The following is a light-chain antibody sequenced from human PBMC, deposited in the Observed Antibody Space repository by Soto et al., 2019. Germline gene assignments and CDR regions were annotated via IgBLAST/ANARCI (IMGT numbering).Light chain of an antibody. CDR3: QQYNSYPYT. CDR1: QTIDSW. CDR2: KAS. Sequence: DIQMTQSPSTLSASVGDRVTITCRASQTIDSWLAWYQQRPGKPPNLLIYKASTLASGVPSRFSGSGSGTEFTLTISSLQPDDFATYYCQQYNSYPYTLGQGTKVDIK. V-gene: IGKV1-5*03. J-gene: IGKJ2*01.